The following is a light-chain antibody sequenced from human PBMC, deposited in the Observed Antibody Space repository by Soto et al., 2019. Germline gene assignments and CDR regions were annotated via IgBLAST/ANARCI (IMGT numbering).Light chain of an antibody. CDR1: QSISSW. Sequence: DIQMTQSPSTLSASVGDRVTITCRASQSISSWLAWYQQKPGKAPKLLIYKASTLESGVPSNFSGSGSGTEFSLTISSLQPEDFATYYCQQSYSTPTFGPGTKVDIK. J-gene: IGKJ3*01. V-gene: IGKV1-5*03. CDR3: QQSYSTPT. CDR2: KAS.